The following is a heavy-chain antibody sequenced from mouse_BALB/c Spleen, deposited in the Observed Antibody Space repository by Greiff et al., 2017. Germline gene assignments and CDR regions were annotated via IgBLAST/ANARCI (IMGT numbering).Heavy chain of an antibody. J-gene: IGHJ4*01. CDR1: GYTFTEYT. CDR3: ASPYYYGSSYDAMDY. V-gene: IGHV1-18*01. Sequence: EVQLVESGPELVKPGASVKISCKTSGYTFTEYTMHWVKQSHGKSLEWIGGINPNNGGTSYNQKFKGKATLTVDKSSSTAYMELRSLTSEDSAVYYCASPYYYGSSYDAMDYWGQGTSVTVSS. D-gene: IGHD1-1*01. CDR2: INPNNGGT.